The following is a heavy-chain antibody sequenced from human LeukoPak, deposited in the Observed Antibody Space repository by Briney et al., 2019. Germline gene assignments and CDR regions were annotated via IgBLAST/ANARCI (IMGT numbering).Heavy chain of an antibody. CDR1: GFTFSSYV. CDR2: IIGNGGST. V-gene: IGHV3-23*01. Sequence: GGSLRLPCVASGFTFSSYVMTWVRQAPGKGLEWVSSIIGNGGSTYYADSVKGRFTISRDNSKNTLYLQMNSLRAEDTAIYYCAKGSKGTYDYWGQGTLVTVSS. CDR3: AKGSKGTYDY. J-gene: IGHJ4*02.